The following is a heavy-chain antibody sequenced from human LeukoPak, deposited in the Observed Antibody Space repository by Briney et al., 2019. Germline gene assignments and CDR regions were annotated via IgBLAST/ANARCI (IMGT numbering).Heavy chain of an antibody. CDR3: ARRGPNYGDYDY. Sequence: SETLSLTCTVSGGSISSSSYYWGWIRQPPGKGLEWIGSIYYSGSTYYNPPLKSRVTISVDTSKNQFSLKLSSVTAADTAVYYCARRGPNYGDYDYWGQGTLVTVSS. CDR2: IYYSGST. CDR1: GGSISSSSYY. D-gene: IGHD4/OR15-4a*01. J-gene: IGHJ4*02. V-gene: IGHV4-39*07.